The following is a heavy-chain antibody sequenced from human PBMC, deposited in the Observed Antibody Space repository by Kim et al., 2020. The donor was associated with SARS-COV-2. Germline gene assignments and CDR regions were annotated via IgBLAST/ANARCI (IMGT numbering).Heavy chain of an antibody. CDR1: GFTFSSYG. Sequence: GGSLRLSCAASGFTFSSYGMHWVRQAPGKGLEWVAVISYDGSNKYYADSVKGRFTISRDNSKNTLYLQMNSLRAEDTAVYYCAKDIYSVLPLLWFGEFNWGDYWGQGTLVTVSS. J-gene: IGHJ4*02. D-gene: IGHD3-10*01. CDR2: ISYDGSNK. V-gene: IGHV3-30*18. CDR3: AKDIYSVLPLLWFGEFNWGDY.